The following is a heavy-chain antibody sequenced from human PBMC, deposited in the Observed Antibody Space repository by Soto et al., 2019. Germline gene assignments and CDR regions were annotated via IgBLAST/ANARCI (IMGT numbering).Heavy chain of an antibody. D-gene: IGHD5-12*01. CDR2: IGTAGDT. V-gene: IGHV3-13*04. Sequence: EVQLVESGGGLVQPGGSLRLSCAASGFTFSSYDMHWVRQATGKGLEWVSAIGTAGDTYYPGSVKGRFTISRENAKNPLYLQMNSLRAGDTAVYYCVRGRYSGPSLPPDYWGQGTLVTVSS. CDR1: GFTFSSYD. J-gene: IGHJ4*02. CDR3: VRGRYSGPSLPPDY.